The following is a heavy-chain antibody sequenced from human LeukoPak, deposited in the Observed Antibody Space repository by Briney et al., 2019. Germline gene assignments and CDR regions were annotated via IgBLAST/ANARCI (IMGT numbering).Heavy chain of an antibody. Sequence: PGRSLRLSCAASGFTFSSYDMHWVSQATGKGLEWVSAIGTAGDTYYPGSVKGRFTISRENAKNSLYLQMNSLRAGDTAVYYCARGEPGSFDYWGQGTLVTVSS. D-gene: IGHD1-14*01. J-gene: IGHJ4*02. CDR1: GFTFSSYD. V-gene: IGHV3-13*04. CDR3: ARGEPGSFDY. CDR2: IGTAGDT.